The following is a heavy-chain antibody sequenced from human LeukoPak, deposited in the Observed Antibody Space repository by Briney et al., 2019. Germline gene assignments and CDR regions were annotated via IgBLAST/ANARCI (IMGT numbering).Heavy chain of an antibody. CDR2: IYTKTGNP. D-gene: IGHD1-1*01. Sequence: ASVKVSCKASGYTFTNYAVNWVRQAPGQGLEWMGRIYTKTGNPTYAQGFTGRFVFSLDTSVSTAYLQISSLKAEDTAVYYCARSERTYYSYYMDVWGKGTTVTVS. CDR3: ARSERTYYSYYMDV. CDR1: GYTFTNYA. V-gene: IGHV7-4-1*02. J-gene: IGHJ6*03.